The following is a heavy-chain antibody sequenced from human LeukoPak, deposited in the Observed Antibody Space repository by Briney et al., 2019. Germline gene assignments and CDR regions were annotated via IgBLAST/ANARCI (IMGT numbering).Heavy chain of an antibody. Sequence: ASVKVSCKASGYTFTGYYIHWVRQAPGQGLEWMGWINPDSGGTNYAQKFQGRVTMTRDTSIRTAYMELSRLRSDDTAMYYCARARYFGSGTFFDLWGQGTLVTVSS. D-gene: IGHD3-10*01. CDR1: GYTFTGYY. J-gene: IGHJ4*02. V-gene: IGHV1-2*02. CDR2: INPDSGGT. CDR3: ARARYFGSGTFFDL.